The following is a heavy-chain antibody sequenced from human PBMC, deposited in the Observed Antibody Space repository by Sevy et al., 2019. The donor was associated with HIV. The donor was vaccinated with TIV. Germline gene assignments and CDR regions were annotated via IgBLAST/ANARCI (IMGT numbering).Heavy chain of an antibody. D-gene: IGHD3-22*01. Sequence: GGSLRLSCAASGFTFSSYWMSWVRQAPGKGLEWVANIKQDGSEKYYVDSVKGRFTISRDNANNSLYLQMNSLRAEDTAVYYCARDYPNNYYDSSGTNYYYGMDVWGQGTTVTVSS. V-gene: IGHV3-7*01. J-gene: IGHJ6*02. CDR3: ARDYPNNYYDSSGTNYYYGMDV. CDR1: GFTFSSYW. CDR2: IKQDGSEK.